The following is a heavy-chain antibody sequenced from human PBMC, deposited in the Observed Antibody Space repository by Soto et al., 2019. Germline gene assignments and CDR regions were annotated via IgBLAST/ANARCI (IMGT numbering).Heavy chain of an antibody. V-gene: IGHV1-69*08. Sequence: QVQLVQSGAEVKKPGSSVKVSCKASGGTFSSYTISWVRQAPGQGLEWMGRIIPILGIANYAQKFQGRVTXXAXKXXSTAYMELSSLRSEDTAVYYCARDPTLPTGYSRAGWGQGTLVTVSS. J-gene: IGHJ4*02. CDR2: IIPILGIA. CDR1: GGTFSSYT. D-gene: IGHD6-13*01. CDR3: ARDPTLPTGYSRAG.